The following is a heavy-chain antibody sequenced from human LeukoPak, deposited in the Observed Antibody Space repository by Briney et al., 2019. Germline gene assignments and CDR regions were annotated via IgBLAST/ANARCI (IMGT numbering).Heavy chain of an antibody. CDR3: ARSPPGLIYMGV. J-gene: IGHJ6*03. V-gene: IGHV1-69*01. CDR1: GGTFSSYA. Sequence: GASVKVSCKASGGTFSSYAISWVRQAPGQGFEWMGGFIPIFGTANYAQNFQGRVMITADESTSTAYMELSSLRSEDTAVYYCARSPPGLIYMGVWGKGTTVSVSS. CDR2: FIPIFGTA. D-gene: IGHD2-8*01.